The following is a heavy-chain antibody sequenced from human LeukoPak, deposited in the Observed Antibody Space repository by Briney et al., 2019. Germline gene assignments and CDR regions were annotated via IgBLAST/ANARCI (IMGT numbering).Heavy chain of an antibody. Sequence: ASVKVSCKASGYTFTSYYMHWVRQAPGQGLEWMGIINPSGGSTSYAQKFQGRVTITADKSTSTAYMELSSLRSEDTAVYYCARDNAGGAFRFGGQGTLVTVSS. V-gene: IGHV1-46*01. D-gene: IGHD1-26*01. J-gene: IGHJ4*02. CDR2: INPSGGST. CDR1: GYTFTSYY. CDR3: ARDNAGGAFRF.